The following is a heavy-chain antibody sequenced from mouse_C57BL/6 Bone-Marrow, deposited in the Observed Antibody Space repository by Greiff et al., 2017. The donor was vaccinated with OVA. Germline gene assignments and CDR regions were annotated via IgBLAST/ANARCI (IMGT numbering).Heavy chain of an antibody. Sequence: VQLQQSGAELVRPGASVTLSCKASGYTFTDYEMHWVQQTPVHGLEWIGAIDPETGGTAYNQKFKGKAILTADKSSSTAYIELRSLTSEDSAVYYCTIGSHYYGSSVYYAMDYWGQGTSVTASS. CDR3: TIGSHYYGSSVYYAMDY. J-gene: IGHJ4*01. CDR1: GYTFTDYE. V-gene: IGHV1-15*01. D-gene: IGHD1-1*01. CDR2: IDPETGGT.